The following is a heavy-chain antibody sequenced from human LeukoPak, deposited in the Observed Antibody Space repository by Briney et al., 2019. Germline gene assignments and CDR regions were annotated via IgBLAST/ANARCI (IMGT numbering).Heavy chain of an antibody. CDR2: IYTSGST. Sequence: PSETLSLTCAVYGGSFSGYYWSWIRQPAGKGLEWIGRIYTSGSTNYNPSLKSRVTMSVDTSKNQFSLKLSSVTAADTAVYYCAREGFRGYYFDYWGQGTLVTVSS. D-gene: IGHD3-10*01. CDR3: AREGFRGYYFDY. V-gene: IGHV4-4*07. CDR1: GGSFSGYY. J-gene: IGHJ4*02.